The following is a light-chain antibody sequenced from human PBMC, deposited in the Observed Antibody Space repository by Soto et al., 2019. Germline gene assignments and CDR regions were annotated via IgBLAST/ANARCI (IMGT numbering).Light chain of an antibody. CDR2: DVS. V-gene: IGLV2-14*01. J-gene: IGLJ1*01. Sequence: QSALTQPASVSGSPGLSIAISCTGTSRDVGGYNSVSWYQQQPVKVPKLMIYDVSNRPSGVSNRFSGSKSGNTASLTISGHQAEDEGDYYCSSYTTGGSYVFGTGTKLTVL. CDR1: SRDVGGYNS. CDR3: SSYTTGGSYV.